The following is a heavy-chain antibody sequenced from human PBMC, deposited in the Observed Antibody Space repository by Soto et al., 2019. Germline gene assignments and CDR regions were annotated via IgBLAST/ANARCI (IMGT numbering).Heavy chain of an antibody. Sequence: PGGSLRLSCAASGFTFSSYWMSWVRQAPGKGLEWVANINQDGGDEYYVDSVKGRFTVSRDNAKNSLYLQMNSLRAEDTAVYYCARDEAVDYWGQGTLVTVSS. V-gene: IGHV3-7*03. J-gene: IGHJ4*02. D-gene: IGHD6-13*01. CDR3: ARDEAVDY. CDR2: INQDGGDE. CDR1: GFTFSSYW.